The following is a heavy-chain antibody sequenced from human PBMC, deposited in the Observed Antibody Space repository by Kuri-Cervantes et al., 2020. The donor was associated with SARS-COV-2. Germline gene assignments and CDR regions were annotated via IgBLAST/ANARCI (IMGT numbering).Heavy chain of an antibody. Sequence: GPLRLSCAVSGGSISSSNWWSWVRQPPGKGLEWIGEIYHSGSTNYNPSLKSRVTISVDKSKNQFSLKLSSVTAADTAVYYCARSTGIVVVPAAIWDYFDYWGQGTLVTVSS. V-gene: IGHV4-4*02. CDR2: IYHSGST. CDR3: ARSTGIVVVPAAIWDYFDY. J-gene: IGHJ4*02. D-gene: IGHD2-2*01. CDR1: GGSISSSNW.